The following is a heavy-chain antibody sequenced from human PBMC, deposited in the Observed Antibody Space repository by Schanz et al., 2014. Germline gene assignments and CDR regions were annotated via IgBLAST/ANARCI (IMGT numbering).Heavy chain of an antibody. J-gene: IGHJ4*02. V-gene: IGHV3-23*04. CDR1: GFTFTTNA. Sequence: EVQLVESGGGLVQPGGSLRLSCAASGFTFTTNAMSWVRQPPGKGLEWVSAISGNGGSTYFADSVKGRFTISRDNSDNTLFLQMNSLRAEDTAVYYCAKVREWWPYYFDYWGQGTLDTVSS. CDR3: AKVREWWPYYFDY. D-gene: IGHD2-15*01. CDR2: ISGNGGST.